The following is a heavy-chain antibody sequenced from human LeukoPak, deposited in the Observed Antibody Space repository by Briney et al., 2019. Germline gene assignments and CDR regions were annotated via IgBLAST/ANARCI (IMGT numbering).Heavy chain of an antibody. CDR1: GFTVSSNY. J-gene: IGHJ4*02. CDR2: IYSGGST. V-gene: IGHV3-53*04. D-gene: IGHD5-18*01. CDR3: ARAWIQLWSFDY. Sequence: PGGSLVLSFAASGFTVSSNYMSWVRRAPGRGREWASVIYSGGSTYYAESVKGRFTISRHNSKNTLYLQKNSLRAEDTAVYYCARAWIQLWSFDYWGQGTLVTVSS.